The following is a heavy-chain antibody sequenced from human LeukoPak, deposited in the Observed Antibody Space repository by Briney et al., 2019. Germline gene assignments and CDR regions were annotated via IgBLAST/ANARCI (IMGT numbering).Heavy chain of an antibody. CDR3: ARGGARRDGYNYAY. V-gene: IGHV4-59*01. Sequence: PSETLSLTCTVSGGSISSYYWSWIRQPPGKGLEWIGYIYYSGSTNHNPSLKSRVTISVDTSKNQFSLKLSSVTAADTAVYYCARGGARRDGYNYAYWGQGTLVTVSS. CDR2: IYYSGST. CDR1: GGSISSYY. J-gene: IGHJ4*02. D-gene: IGHD5-24*01.